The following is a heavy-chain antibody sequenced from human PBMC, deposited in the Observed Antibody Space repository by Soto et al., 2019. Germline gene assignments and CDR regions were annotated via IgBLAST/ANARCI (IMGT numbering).Heavy chain of an antibody. Sequence: EVRLVESGGGLVQPGVSLRLSCAASGFTFSSYWMHWVRQAPGKGLMWVSRINNDGSSTNYADSVEGRFTISRDNAKNTLYLQMNSLRAEDTAVYYCARSKQGLVDPWCQGTMVTVSS. CDR3: ARSKQGLVDP. D-gene: IGHD6-19*01. CDR2: INNDGSST. V-gene: IGHV3-74*01. J-gene: IGHJ5*02. CDR1: GFTFSSYW.